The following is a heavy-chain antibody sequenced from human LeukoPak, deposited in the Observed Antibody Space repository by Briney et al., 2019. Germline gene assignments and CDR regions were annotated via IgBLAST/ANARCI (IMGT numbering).Heavy chain of an antibody. CDR1: GGSISSYY. CDR3: ARYGGGGGYFDY. D-gene: IGHD2-21*01. Sequence: SETLSLTCTVSGGSISSYYWGWIRQPPGKGLEWIGYIYYSGSTNYNPSLKSRVTISVDTSKNQFSLKLSSVTAADTAVYYCARYGGGGGYFDYWGQGTLVTVSS. V-gene: IGHV4-59*01. J-gene: IGHJ4*02. CDR2: IYYSGST.